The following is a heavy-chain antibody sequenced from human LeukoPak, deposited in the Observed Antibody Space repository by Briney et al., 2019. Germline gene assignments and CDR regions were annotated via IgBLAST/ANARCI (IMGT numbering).Heavy chain of an antibody. J-gene: IGHJ4*02. D-gene: IGHD6-13*01. CDR3: ARGPSSNWSGLDF. Sequence: GGSLRLSCAPSGFTFSRHGMHWVRQAPGKGLEWVAIISNDGSRKYYAHSVEGRFTISRDNAKNTLYLQVNNLRAEDTAVYYCARGPSSNWSGLDFWGQGTLLTVSS. V-gene: IGHV3-30*03. CDR2: ISNDGSRK. CDR1: GFTFSRHG.